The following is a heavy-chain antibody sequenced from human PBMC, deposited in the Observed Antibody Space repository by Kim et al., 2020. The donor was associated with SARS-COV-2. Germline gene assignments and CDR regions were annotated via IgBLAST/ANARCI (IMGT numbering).Heavy chain of an antibody. J-gene: IGHJ6*02. CDR3: ARGPTIAAAGTDYYYGMDV. V-gene: IGHV3-13*04. D-gene: IGHD6-13*01. Sequence: GGSLRLSCAASGFTFSSYDMHWVRQATGKGLEWVSAIGTAGDTYYPGSVKGRFTISRENAKNSLYLQMNSLRAGDTAVYYCARGPTIAAAGTDYYYGMDVWGQETTVTVAS. CDR1: GFTFSSYD. CDR2: IGTAGDT.